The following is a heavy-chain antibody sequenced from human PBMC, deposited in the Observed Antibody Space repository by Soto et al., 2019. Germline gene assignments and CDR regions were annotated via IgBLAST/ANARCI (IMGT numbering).Heavy chain of an antibody. J-gene: IGHJ4*02. Sequence: EVQLVESGGGLVQPGGSLRLSCAASGFTFSDHFMDWVGQAPGRGLEWVGRAGSKAAGYTPEYAASVKGRFTVSRDDSENSLYLQMNSLKTEDTAVYYCARDGGKYSWDYWGQGTLVSVSS. CDR3: ARDGGKYSWDY. CDR1: GFTFSDHF. D-gene: IGHD1-26*01. CDR2: AGSKAAGYTP. V-gene: IGHV3-72*01.